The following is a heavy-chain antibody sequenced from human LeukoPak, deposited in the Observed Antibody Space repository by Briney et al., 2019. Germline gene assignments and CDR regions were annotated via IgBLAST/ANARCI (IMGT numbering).Heavy chain of an antibody. Sequence: SETLSLTCTVSGGSISSYYWSWIRQPPGKGLEWIGYIYYSGSNNYNPSLKSRVTISVDTSKNQFSLKLSSVTAADTAVYYCARVISSGWGKGFGYWGQGTLVTVSS. CDR2: IYYSGSN. CDR1: GGSISSYY. J-gene: IGHJ4*02. D-gene: IGHD6-19*01. CDR3: ARVISSGWGKGFGY. V-gene: IGHV4-59*01.